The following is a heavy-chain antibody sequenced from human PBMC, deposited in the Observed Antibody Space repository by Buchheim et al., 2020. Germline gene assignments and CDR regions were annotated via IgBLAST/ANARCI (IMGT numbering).Heavy chain of an antibody. V-gene: IGHV4-59*12. Sequence: QVQLQESGPGLVKPSETLSLTCDVSGGSITNSYWNWIRQPPGKGLEWIGEIYHSGSTNYNPSLKSRVTISVDQSQNQFSLKLSSVTAADTAVYYCARSPALGTTYYYYGMDVWGQGTT. CDR2: IYHSGST. CDR3: ARSPALGTTYYYYGMDV. CDR1: GGSITNSY. J-gene: IGHJ6*02. D-gene: IGHD4-17*01.